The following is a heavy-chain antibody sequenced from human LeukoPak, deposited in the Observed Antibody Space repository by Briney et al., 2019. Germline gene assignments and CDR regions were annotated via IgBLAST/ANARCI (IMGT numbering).Heavy chain of an antibody. CDR2: ISCYNGDT. D-gene: IGHD6-19*01. Sequence: GASVKVSCKASGYTFTNHGIAWVRQAPGQGLEWMGWISCYNGDTRYGQKLQGRVTMSTDTSTTTAYMELTSLRSDDTAVYYCARDPSNTSGWSPYFDFWGQGTLVTVST. CDR1: GYTFTNHG. J-gene: IGHJ4*02. V-gene: IGHV1-18*01. CDR3: ARDPSNTSGWSPYFDF.